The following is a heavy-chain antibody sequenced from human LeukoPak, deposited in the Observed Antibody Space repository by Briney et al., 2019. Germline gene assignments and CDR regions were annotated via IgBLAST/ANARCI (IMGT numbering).Heavy chain of an antibody. CDR3: ARDFYYYDSSGYLFY. D-gene: IGHD3-22*01. CDR2: INPNSGGT. V-gene: IGHV1-2*02. Sequence: ASVKVSCKASGYTFTGYYMHWVRQAPGQGLEWMGWINPNSGGTNYAQKFQGRVTMTRDTSISTAYMELSRLRSDDTAVYYCARDFYYYDSSGYLFYWGQGTLVTVSS. J-gene: IGHJ4*02. CDR1: GYTFTGYY.